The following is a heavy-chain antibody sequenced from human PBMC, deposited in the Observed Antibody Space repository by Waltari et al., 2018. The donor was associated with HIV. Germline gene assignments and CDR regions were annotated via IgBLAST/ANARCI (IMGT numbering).Heavy chain of an antibody. V-gene: IGHV3-48*02. CDR3: ARDVGIAVPGKNWFDP. CDR2: ISSSSSSI. Sequence: EVHLVESGGGLVQPGGSLKLSCAASGFTFGGYSRNRVRQAPGKGLEWLSYISSSSSSIYYADSVKGRFTISRDNAKNSLYLQMNSLIDDDTAVYYCARDVGIAVPGKNWFDPWGQGTLVTVSS. CDR1: GFTFGGYS. J-gene: IGHJ5*02. D-gene: IGHD6-19*01.